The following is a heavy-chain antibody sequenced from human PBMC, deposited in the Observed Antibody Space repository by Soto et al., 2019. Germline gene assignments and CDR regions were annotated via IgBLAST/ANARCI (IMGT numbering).Heavy chain of an antibody. CDR2: ISYDGSNK. Sequence: QVQLVESGGGVVQPGRSLRLSCAASGFTFSSYAMHWVRQAPGKGLEWVAVISYDGSNKYYADSVKGRFTISRDNSKNTLYLQMNSLRAEDTAVYYCARPIRITIFGVVPSWFDPWGQGTLVTVSS. CDR1: GFTFSSYA. CDR3: ARPIRITIFGVVPSWFDP. V-gene: IGHV3-30-3*01. J-gene: IGHJ5*02. D-gene: IGHD3-3*01.